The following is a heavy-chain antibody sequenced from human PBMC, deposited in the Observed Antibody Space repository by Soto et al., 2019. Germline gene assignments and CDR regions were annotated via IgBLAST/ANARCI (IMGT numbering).Heavy chain of an antibody. D-gene: IGHD3-9*01. CDR1: GFTFSSYS. CDR3: AREVGYYDILTGLDY. CDR2: ISSSSSTI. J-gene: IGHJ4*02. V-gene: IGHV3-48*02. Sequence: PGGSLRLSCAASGFTFSSYSMNWVRQAPGKGLEWVSYISSSSSTIYYADSVKGRFTISRDNAKNSLYLQMNSLRDEDTAVYYCAREVGYYDILTGLDYWGQGTLVTLSS.